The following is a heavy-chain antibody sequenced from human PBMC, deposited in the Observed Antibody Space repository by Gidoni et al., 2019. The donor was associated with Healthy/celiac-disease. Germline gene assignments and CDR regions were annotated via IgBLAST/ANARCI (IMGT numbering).Heavy chain of an antibody. CDR3: ARSYSRGWYGDAFDS. CDR1: GSSLSTRGMR. Sequence: QVTLKESGPALVTPTQTLTLTCTFSGSSLSTRGMRVSWIRQPPGKALEWLAHIDWDDDKFYSTFLKTRLTIAKDTSKNQVVLTMTKMDPVDTATYYCARSYSRGWYGDAFDSWGQGKMVTVSS. CDR2: IDWDDDK. D-gene: IGHD6-19*01. V-gene: IGHV2-70*04. J-gene: IGHJ3*02.